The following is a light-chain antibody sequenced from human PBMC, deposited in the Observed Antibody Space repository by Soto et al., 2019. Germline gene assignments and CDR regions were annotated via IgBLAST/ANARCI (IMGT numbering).Light chain of an antibody. CDR3: QQYSQWPLT. Sequence: IVMTQSASTLSVSPGERATLSCRASQSVTSNLAWYQQKPGQAPRLLMYGVSTRATGIPARFGGSGSATEFTLTISSLQSEDFAVYYCQQYSQWPLTFGGGTKVDI. CDR1: QSVTSN. V-gene: IGKV3-15*01. J-gene: IGKJ4*01. CDR2: GVS.